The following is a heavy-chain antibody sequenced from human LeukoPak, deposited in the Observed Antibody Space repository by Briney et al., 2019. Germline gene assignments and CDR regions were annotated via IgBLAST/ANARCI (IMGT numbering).Heavy chain of an antibody. CDR1: GGSISSSSYY. Sequence: SETLSLTCTVSGGSISSSSYYWGWIRQPPGKGLEWIGSIYYSGSTYYNPSLKSRVTISVDTSKNQFSLKLSSVTAADTAVYYCARSPGGHFDYWGQGTLVTVSS. V-gene: IGHV4-39*07. J-gene: IGHJ4*02. D-gene: IGHD1-14*01. CDR2: IYYSGST. CDR3: ARSPGGHFDY.